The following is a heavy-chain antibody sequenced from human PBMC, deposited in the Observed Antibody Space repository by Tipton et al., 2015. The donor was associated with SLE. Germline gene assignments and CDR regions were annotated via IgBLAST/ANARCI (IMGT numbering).Heavy chain of an antibody. V-gene: IGHV3-23*03. CDR1: GFTFSSYA. CDR3: AKTWDVRRQLVLGYY. Sequence: SLRLSCAASGFTFSSYAMSWVRQAPGKGLEWVSVIYSGDSTYYADSVKGRFTISRDNSKNTLYLQMNSLRAEDTAVYYCAKTWDVRRQLVLGYYWGQGTLFTVST. CDR2: IYSGDST. J-gene: IGHJ4*02. D-gene: IGHD6-13*01.